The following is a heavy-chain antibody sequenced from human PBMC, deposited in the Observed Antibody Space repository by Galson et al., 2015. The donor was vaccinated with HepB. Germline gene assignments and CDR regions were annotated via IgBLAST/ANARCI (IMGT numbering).Heavy chain of an antibody. V-gene: IGHV3-48*04. CDR1: GFTFSSYS. Sequence: SLRLSCAASGFTFSSYSMNWVRQALGKGLEWVSYLSSSSSTIYYADSVKGRFTISRDNAKNSLYLQMNSLRAEDTAVYYCARVSLGEYYYDSMGAFDIWGQGTMVTVSS. D-gene: IGHD3-22*01. CDR3: ARVSLGEYYYDSMGAFDI. J-gene: IGHJ3*02. CDR2: LSSSSSTI.